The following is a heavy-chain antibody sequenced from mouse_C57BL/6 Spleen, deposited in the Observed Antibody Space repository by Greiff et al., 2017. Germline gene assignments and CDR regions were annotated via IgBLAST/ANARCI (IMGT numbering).Heavy chain of an antibody. Sequence: EVKLVESGPGLVKPSQSLSLTCSVTGYSITSGYYWNWIRQFPGNKLEWMGYISYDGSNNYNPSLKNRISITRDTSKNQFFLKLNSVTTEDTATYYCARALGRFYAMDYWGQGTSVTVSS. V-gene: IGHV3-6*01. CDR2: ISYDGSN. D-gene: IGHD4-1*01. CDR1: GYSITSGYY. CDR3: ARALGRFYAMDY. J-gene: IGHJ4*01.